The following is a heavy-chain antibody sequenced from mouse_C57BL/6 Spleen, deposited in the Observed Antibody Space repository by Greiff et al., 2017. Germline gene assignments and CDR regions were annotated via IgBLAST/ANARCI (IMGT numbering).Heavy chain of an antibody. CDR2: IRLKSDNYAT. CDR1: GFTFSNYW. Sequence: EVQGVESGGGLVQPGGSMKLSCVASGFTFSNYWMNWVRQSPEKGLEWVAQIRLKSDNYATHYAESVKGRFTISRDDSKSSVYLQMNNLRAEDTGIYYCTVPHYYGSSPLAMDYWGQGTSVTVSS. D-gene: IGHD1-1*01. V-gene: IGHV6-3*01. J-gene: IGHJ4*01. CDR3: TVPHYYGSSPLAMDY.